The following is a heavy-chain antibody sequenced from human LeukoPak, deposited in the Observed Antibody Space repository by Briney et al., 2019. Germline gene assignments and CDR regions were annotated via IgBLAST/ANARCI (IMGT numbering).Heavy chain of an antibody. D-gene: IGHD4-23*01. J-gene: IGHJ4*02. Sequence: GGSLRLSCAASGFTFSSYWMNWVRQAPGKGLVWVSRIASDGSSTTYADSVKGRFSISRDNAENTLYLQMNSLRVEDTAVYYCARGRPHGNDYWGQGTLVTISS. CDR1: GFTFSSYW. CDR2: IASDGSST. CDR3: ARGRPHGNDY. V-gene: IGHV3-74*01.